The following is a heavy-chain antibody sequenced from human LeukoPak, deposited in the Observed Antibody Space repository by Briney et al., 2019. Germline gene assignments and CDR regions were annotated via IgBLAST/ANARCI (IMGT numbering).Heavy chain of an antibody. CDR2: ISGSGGST. CDR3: AKDRRGLDVFDI. J-gene: IGHJ3*02. D-gene: IGHD3-10*01. V-gene: IGHV3-23*01. Sequence: PGGSLRLSCAASGFTFNSYAMSWVRQAPGKGLEWVSGISGSGGSTYYADSVKGRFTISRDNSKNTLYLQMNSLRAEDTAVYYCAKDRRGLDVFDIWGQGTMVTVSS. CDR1: GFTFNSYA.